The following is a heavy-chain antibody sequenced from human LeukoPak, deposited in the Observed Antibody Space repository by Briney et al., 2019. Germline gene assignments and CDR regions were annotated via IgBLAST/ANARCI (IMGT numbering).Heavy chain of an antibody. J-gene: IGHJ4*02. Sequence: SETLSLTCTVSGGSISNYYRSWIRQPPGKGLEWIGYIYYSGSTNYNPSLKSRVTISVDTSKNQFSLKLSSVTAADTAVYYCARSSSGWSSDYWGQGTLVTVSS. CDR3: ARSSSGWSSDY. D-gene: IGHD6-19*01. V-gene: IGHV4-59*01. CDR2: IYYSGST. CDR1: GGSISNYY.